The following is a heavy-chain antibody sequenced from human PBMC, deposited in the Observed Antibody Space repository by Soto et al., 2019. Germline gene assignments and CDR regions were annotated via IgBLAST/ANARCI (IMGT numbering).Heavy chain of an antibody. CDR1: GGSFSGYY. CDR2: INHSGST. V-gene: IGHV4-34*01. Sequence: QVQLQQWGAGRLKPSETLSLTCAVYGGSFSGYYWSWIRQPPGKGLEWIGEINHSGSTNYNPSLKSRVTISVDTSKNQFSLKLSSVTAADTAVYYCATVAGRAPFGYWGQGTLVTVSS. CDR3: ATVAGRAPFGY. D-gene: IGHD6-19*01. J-gene: IGHJ4*02.